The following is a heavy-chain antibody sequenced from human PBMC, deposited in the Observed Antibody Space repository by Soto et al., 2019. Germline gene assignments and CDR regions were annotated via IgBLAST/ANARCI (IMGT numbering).Heavy chain of an antibody. J-gene: IGHJ4*02. V-gene: IGHV3-30*18. CDR3: AKDARPEAARPGFDY. Sequence: GGSLRLSCAASGFTFSSYGMHWVRQAPGKGLEWVAVISYDGSNKYYADSVKGRFTISRDNSKNTLYLQMNSLRAEDTAVYYCAKDARPEAARPGFDYWGQGTLVTVSS. CDR1: GFTFSSYG. D-gene: IGHD6-6*01. CDR2: ISYDGSNK.